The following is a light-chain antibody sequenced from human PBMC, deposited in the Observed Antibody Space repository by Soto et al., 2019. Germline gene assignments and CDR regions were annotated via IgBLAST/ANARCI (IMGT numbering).Light chain of an antibody. CDR3: QQYDSSPVT. J-gene: IGKJ1*01. V-gene: IGKV3-20*01. Sequence: EIVLTQSPGTLSLSPGERATLSCRASQSVSSSYLAWYQQKPGQAPRLLIYGASSRATGIPDRFSGSGSGKDFTLTISRLEPEDFAVYYCQQYDSSPVTFGQGTNVEIQ. CDR2: GAS. CDR1: QSVSSSY.